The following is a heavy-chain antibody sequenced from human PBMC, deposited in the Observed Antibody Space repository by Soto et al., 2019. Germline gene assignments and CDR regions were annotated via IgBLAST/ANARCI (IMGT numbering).Heavy chain of an antibody. D-gene: IGHD3-16*01. J-gene: IGHJ3*02. CDR3: AKGYDYVSFDM. CDR1: GFNFSSHG. Sequence: EVQLLESGGGLLQPGGSLRLSCSSSGFNFSSHGMSWVRQAPGKGLEWVSHIGGNGVSIYYADSVRGRFTISRDNSKNPLYPQVNSLRAAATAVYYCAKGYDYVSFDMWGQGTMVTVS. CDR2: IGGNGVSI. V-gene: IGHV3-23*01.